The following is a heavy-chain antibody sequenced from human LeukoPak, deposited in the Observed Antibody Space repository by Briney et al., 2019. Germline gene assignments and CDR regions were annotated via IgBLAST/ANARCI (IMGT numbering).Heavy chain of an antibody. J-gene: IGHJ4*02. CDR2: IYPGDSDT. D-gene: IGHD2-21*02. V-gene: IGHV5-51*01. CDR3: ARRGDSDFRID. Sequence: GESLEISCKGSGYSFTSYWIGWVRQMPGKGLEWMGIIYPGDSDTRYSASFQGQVTISADKSISTAYLQWNSLEASDSAIYYCARRGDSDFRIDWGQGTLVTVSS. CDR1: GYSFTSYW.